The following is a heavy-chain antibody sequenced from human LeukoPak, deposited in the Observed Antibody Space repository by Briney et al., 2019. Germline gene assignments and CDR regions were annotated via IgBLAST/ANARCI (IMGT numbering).Heavy chain of an antibody. CDR3: AAGGIAVSGNWFDP. J-gene: IGHJ5*02. D-gene: IGHD6-19*01. Sequence: KPGGSLRLSCAASGFTFSSYSMNWVRQAPGKGLEWVSSISSSSSYIYYADSVKGRFTISRDNAKNSLYLQMNSLRAEDTAVYYCAAGGIAVSGNWFDPWGQGTLVTVSS. V-gene: IGHV3-21*04. CDR1: GFTFSSYS. CDR2: ISSSSSYI.